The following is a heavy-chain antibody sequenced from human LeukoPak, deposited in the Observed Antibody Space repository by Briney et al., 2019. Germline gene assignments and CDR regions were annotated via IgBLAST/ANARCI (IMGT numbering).Heavy chain of an antibody. CDR3: ARVGTVVTPDY. V-gene: IGHV3-53*01. D-gene: IGHD4-23*01. J-gene: IGHJ4*02. CDR1: GFVFENYY. Sequence: GGSLRLSCQASGFVFENYYMYWIRQAPGKGLEWVSVIYSGGSTYYADSVKGRFTISRDNSKNTLYLQMNSLRAEDTAVYYCARVGTVVTPDYWGQGTLVTVSS. CDR2: IYSGGST.